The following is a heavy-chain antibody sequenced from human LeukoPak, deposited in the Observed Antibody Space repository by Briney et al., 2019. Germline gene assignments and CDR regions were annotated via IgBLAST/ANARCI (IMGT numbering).Heavy chain of an antibody. CDR3: ARDQLPDPY. J-gene: IGHJ4*02. CDR2: IYTDGSST. D-gene: IGHD2-2*01. V-gene: IGHV3-74*01. Sequence: GGSLRLSCAASGFILSSYWMHWVRQVPGKGLVWVSVIYTDGSSTTYADSVKGRFTISRDNARNTLYLQMNSLRAEDTAVYYCARDQLPDPYWGQGTLVTVSS. CDR1: GFILSSYW.